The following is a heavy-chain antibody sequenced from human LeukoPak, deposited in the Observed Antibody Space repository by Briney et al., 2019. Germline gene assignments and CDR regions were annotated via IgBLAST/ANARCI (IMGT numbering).Heavy chain of an antibody. CDR2: INPSGGTT. V-gene: IGHV1-46*01. Sequence: ASVKVSCKTSGYTFTTYYLQWVRQAPGQGLEWMGIINPSGGTTSYAQQFQGRVTMTRDTSTSTIYMELSSLRSEDTAVYYCARAGYCSGGSCYGFDYWGQGTLATVSS. D-gene: IGHD2-15*01. CDR1: GYTFTTYY. CDR3: ARAGYCSGGSCYGFDY. J-gene: IGHJ4*02.